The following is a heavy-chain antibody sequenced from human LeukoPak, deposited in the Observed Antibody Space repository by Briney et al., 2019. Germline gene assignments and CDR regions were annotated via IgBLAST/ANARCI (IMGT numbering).Heavy chain of an antibody. J-gene: IGHJ4*02. CDR2: ISVRSNYI. CDR3: ARLRRNSDSSGYYYYYDY. CDR1: GFTFSAYA. Sequence: GGSLRLSCATSGFTFSAYAMTWVRQAPGKGLERVSSISVRSNYIYYADSVRGRFSISRDDTRNSLYLQMDSLRGDDTAVYYCARLRRNSDSSGYYYYYDYWGQGTLVTVSS. V-gene: IGHV3-21*01. D-gene: IGHD3-22*01.